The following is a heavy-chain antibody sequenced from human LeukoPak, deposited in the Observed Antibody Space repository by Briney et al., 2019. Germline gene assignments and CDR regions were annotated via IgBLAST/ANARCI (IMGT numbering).Heavy chain of an antibody. Sequence: SVKVSCKASGGTFSSYAISWVRRAPGQGLEWMGGIIPIFGTANYAQKFQGRVTITADESTSTAYMELSSLRSEDTAVYYCARVWDCSSTSCVNYYYYYMDVWGKGTTVTVSS. CDR3: ARVWDCSSTSCVNYYYYYMDV. V-gene: IGHV1-69*13. CDR2: IIPIFGTA. D-gene: IGHD2-2*01. J-gene: IGHJ6*03. CDR1: GGTFSSYA.